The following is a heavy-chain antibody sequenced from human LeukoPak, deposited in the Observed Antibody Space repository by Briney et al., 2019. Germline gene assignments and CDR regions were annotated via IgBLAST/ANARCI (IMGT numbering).Heavy chain of an antibody. D-gene: IGHD5-12*01. CDR1: GGSFSGYY. J-gene: IGHJ4*02. CDR3: ARGWGGYGGPFDY. Sequence: SETLSLTCAVYGGSFSGYYWSWIRQPPGKGLEWIGEINHSGSTNYNPSLKSRVTISVDTSKNQFSLKLSSVTAADTAVYYCARGWGGYGGPFDYWGQGTLVTVSS. CDR2: INHSGST. V-gene: IGHV4-34*01.